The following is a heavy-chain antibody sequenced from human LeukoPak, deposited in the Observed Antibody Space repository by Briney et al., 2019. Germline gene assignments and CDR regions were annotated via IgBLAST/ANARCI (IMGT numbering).Heavy chain of an antibody. CDR1: GGTFSSYA. J-gene: IGHJ4*02. CDR3: ARVHLRYFDWYAGGGYYFDY. D-gene: IGHD3-9*01. V-gene: IGHV1-69*05. CDR2: IIPIFVTA. Sequence: GASVKVSCKASGGTFSSYAISWLRQAPGQGLEWMGGIIPIFVTANYAQKFQGRVTITTDESTSTAYMELSSLRSEDTAVYYCARVHLRYFDWYAGGGYYFDYWGQGTLVTVSS.